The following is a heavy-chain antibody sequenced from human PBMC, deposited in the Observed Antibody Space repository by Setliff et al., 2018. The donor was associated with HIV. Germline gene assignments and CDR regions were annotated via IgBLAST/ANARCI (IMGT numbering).Heavy chain of an antibody. Sequence: GGSLRLSCAASGFTFSSYAMSWVRQAPGKGLEWVSAISGSGGSTYYADSVKGRFTISRDNSKNTLYLQMNSLRAEDTAVYYCAKDLGTYYYDSSGYPRYYYYYYMDVWGKGTTVTVSS. J-gene: IGHJ6*03. V-gene: IGHV3-23*01. CDR1: GFTFSSYA. D-gene: IGHD3-22*01. CDR2: ISGSGGST. CDR3: AKDLGTYYYDSSGYPRYYYYYYMDV.